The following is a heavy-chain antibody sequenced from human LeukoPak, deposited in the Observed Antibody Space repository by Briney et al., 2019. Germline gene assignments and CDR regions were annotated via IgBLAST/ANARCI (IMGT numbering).Heavy chain of an antibody. Sequence: ASVKVSCKASGYTFTNHRITWVRQAPGQGLEWMGWISTYNANTNYAQKFQGRVTMTTDTSTSTAYMELRSLRSDDTAVYYCARDPARYCSGGSCYLHWGQGTLVTVSS. CDR3: ARDPARYCSGGSCYLH. CDR2: ISTYNANT. V-gene: IGHV1-18*04. CDR1: GYTFTNHR. J-gene: IGHJ4*02. D-gene: IGHD2-15*01.